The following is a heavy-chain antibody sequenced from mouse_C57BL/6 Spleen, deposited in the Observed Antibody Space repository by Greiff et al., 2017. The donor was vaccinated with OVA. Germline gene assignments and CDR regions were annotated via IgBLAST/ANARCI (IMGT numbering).Heavy chain of an antibody. V-gene: IGHV1-81*01. CDR2: IYPRSGNT. CDR1: GYTFTSYG. D-gene: IGHD1-1*01. J-gene: IGHJ2*01. CDR3: ARRDTVVATGYFDY. Sequence: LEESGAELARPGASVKLSCKASGYTFTSYGISWVKQRTGQGLEWIGEIYPRSGNTYYNEKFKGKATLTADKSSSTAYMELRSLTSEDSAVYFCARRDTVVATGYFDYWGQGTTLTVSS.